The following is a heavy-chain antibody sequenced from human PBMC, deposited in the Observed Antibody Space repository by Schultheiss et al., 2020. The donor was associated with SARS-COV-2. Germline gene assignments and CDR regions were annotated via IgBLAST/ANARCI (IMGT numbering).Heavy chain of an antibody. D-gene: IGHD3-10*01. CDR2: IYHSGST. CDR1: GGSISSSNW. Sequence: SETLSLTCAVSGGSISSSNWWSWVRQPPGKGLEWIGEIYHSGSTYYNPSLKSRVTISVDTSKNQFSLKLSSVTAADTAVYYCARVYYYGSGSYAYYGMDVWGQGTTVTVSS. CDR3: ARVYYYGSGSYAYYGMDV. J-gene: IGHJ6*02. V-gene: IGHV4-4*02.